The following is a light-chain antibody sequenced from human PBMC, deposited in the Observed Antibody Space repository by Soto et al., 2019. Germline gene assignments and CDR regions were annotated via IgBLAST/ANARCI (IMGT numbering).Light chain of an antibody. CDR1: QRVYNW. J-gene: IGKJ3*01. CDR2: SVS. V-gene: IGKV1-5*01. Sequence: IAMTQYPSTVSASVGARVTITCRASQRVYNWLAWYQQKPGKAPKLLISSVSTLESGVPSRFSGSGSGTEFTLAISSLQPEDLGTYYCQQYNSYLSFGPGTKVEI. CDR3: QQYNSYLS.